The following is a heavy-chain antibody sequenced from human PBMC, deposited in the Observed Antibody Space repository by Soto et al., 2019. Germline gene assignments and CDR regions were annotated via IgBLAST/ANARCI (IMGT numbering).Heavy chain of an antibody. J-gene: IGHJ6*02. Sequence: EVQLVESAGGLVKPGGSLRLSCVASGFSFNEASMHWVRQAPGQGLEWVGRIKTSAGGGATNYAAPVQARFTISRDDSKKTLCLCMNSLRTVETAIYYCTTGSVEGIWGQATAVIASS. CDR3: TTGSVEGI. V-gene: IGHV3-15*07. D-gene: IGHD2-15*01. CDR1: GFSFNEAS. CDR2: IKTSAGGGAT.